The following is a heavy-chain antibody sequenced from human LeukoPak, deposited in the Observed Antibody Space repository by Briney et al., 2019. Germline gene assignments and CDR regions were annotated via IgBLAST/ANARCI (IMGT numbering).Heavy chain of an antibody. Sequence: GGSLRLSCSAAGITFSSYSMHWVRQAPGKGLEWVSTTSGSGGSTYYADSVKGRFIISRDNSKNTLYLQINSLRAEDTAVYYCAKGMYYDFWSGYNYWGQGTLVTVSS. CDR1: GITFSSYS. V-gene: IGHV3-23*01. J-gene: IGHJ4*02. CDR2: TSGSGGST. CDR3: AKGMYYDFWSGYNY. D-gene: IGHD3-3*01.